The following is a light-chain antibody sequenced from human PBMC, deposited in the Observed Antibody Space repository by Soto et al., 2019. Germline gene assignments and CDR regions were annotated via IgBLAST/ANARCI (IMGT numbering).Light chain of an antibody. CDR2: DVS. CDR1: SREFGGYNY. J-gene: IGLJ1*01. V-gene: IGLV2-14*01. CDR3: SSYTSTSILEV. Sequence: QSVLTQPASVSGSPGQSITISCTGNSREFGGYNYVSWFQQRPGNAPKLMIYDVSNRPSGVSNRFSGSKSGNTASLTISGLQAEDEADYYCSSYTSTSILEVFGTGTKVTVL.